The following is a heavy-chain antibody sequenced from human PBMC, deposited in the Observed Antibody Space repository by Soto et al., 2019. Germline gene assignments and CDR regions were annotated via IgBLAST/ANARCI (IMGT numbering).Heavy chain of an antibody. CDR3: AKVQSRGINYDFWSGNWFDP. CDR1: GFTFSSYA. D-gene: IGHD3-3*01. Sequence: PGGSLRLSCAASGFTFSSYAMSWVRQAPGKGLEWVSAISGSGGSTYYADSVKGRFTISRDNSKNTLYLQMNSLRAEDTAVYYCAKVQSRGINYDFWSGNWFDPWGQGTLVTVSS. V-gene: IGHV3-23*01. J-gene: IGHJ5*02. CDR2: ISGSGGST.